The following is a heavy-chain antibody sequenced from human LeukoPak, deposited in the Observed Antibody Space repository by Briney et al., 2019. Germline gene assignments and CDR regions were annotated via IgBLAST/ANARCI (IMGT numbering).Heavy chain of an antibody. CDR1: GGSISSYY. Sequence: SETLSLTCTVSGGSISSYYWSWIRQPPGKGLEWIGYIYYSGSTNYNPSLKSRVTISVDTSKNQFSLKLSSVTAADTAVYCCARGGMAFDHWGQGTLVTVSS. V-gene: IGHV4-59*01. CDR3: ARGGMAFDH. J-gene: IGHJ4*02. D-gene: IGHD3-16*01. CDR2: IYYSGST.